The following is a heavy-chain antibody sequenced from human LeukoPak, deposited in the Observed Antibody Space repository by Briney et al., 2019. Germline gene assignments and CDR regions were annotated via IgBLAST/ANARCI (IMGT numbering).Heavy chain of an antibody. Sequence: GGSLRLSCAASGFTFTNYWMSWVRQAPGKGLEWVANIKKDGSEKYYVDSVKGRFTISRDNAKTSLYLQMNSLRAEDTAVYYCARHLSGVTGYTYGRGIDYWGQGTLVTVSS. V-gene: IGHV3-7*01. J-gene: IGHJ4*02. CDR1: GFTFTNYW. CDR3: ARHLSGVTGYTYGRGIDY. CDR2: IKKDGSEK. D-gene: IGHD5-18*01.